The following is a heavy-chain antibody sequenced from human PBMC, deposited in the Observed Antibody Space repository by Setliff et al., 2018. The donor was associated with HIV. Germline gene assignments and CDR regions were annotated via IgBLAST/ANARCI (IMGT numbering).Heavy chain of an antibody. J-gene: IGHJ4*02. Sequence: ASVKVSCKASGGTFSTYAISWVRQAPGQGLEWMGGIIPIFGTADYAQKFQGRVTITADESTTTAYMELSSLRSEDMAVYYCARGIYDFWTGYADYWGPGTLVTSPQ. V-gene: IGHV1-69*13. D-gene: IGHD3-3*01. CDR1: GGTFSTYA. CDR2: IIPIFGTA. CDR3: ARGIYDFWTGYADY.